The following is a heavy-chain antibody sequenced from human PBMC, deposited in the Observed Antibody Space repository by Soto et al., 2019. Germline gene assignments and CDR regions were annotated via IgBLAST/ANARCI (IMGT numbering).Heavy chain of an antibody. V-gene: IGHV1-69*13. CDR1: GGTFSSYA. CDR3: ASSVAGQNYYYGMDV. D-gene: IGHD6-19*01. Sequence: SVKVSCKASGGTFSSYAISWVRQAPGQGLEWMGGIIPIFGTANYAQKFQGRVTITADESTSAAYMELSSLRSEDTAVYYCASSVAGQNYYYGMDVWGQGTTVTVSS. J-gene: IGHJ6*02. CDR2: IIPIFGTA.